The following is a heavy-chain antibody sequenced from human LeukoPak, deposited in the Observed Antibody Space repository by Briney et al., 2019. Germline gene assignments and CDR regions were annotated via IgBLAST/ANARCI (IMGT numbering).Heavy chain of an antibody. D-gene: IGHD4-17*01. CDR3: ARVAEDYDFDY. Sequence: GESLKISCAASGFTFSDYYMSWIRKAPGKGLEWVSYISSSGSTIYYADSVKGRFTISRDNAKNSLYLQMNSLRAEDTAVYYCARVAEDYDFDYWGQGTLVTVSS. CDR1: GFTFSDYY. V-gene: IGHV3-11*01. J-gene: IGHJ4*02. CDR2: ISSSGSTI.